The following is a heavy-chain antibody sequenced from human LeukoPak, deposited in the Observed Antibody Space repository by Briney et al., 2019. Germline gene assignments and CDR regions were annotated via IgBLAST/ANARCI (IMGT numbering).Heavy chain of an antibody. V-gene: IGHV3-23*01. J-gene: IGHJ4*02. CDR1: GFTFSSSG. Sequence: GGSLRLSCGASGFTFSSSGMSWVRQAPGKGLEWVSGISDRGVSTFYADSVKGRFTISRDNAKNSLFLQMNSLRAEDTAVYYRARQLGVTGTGGHFDYWGQGTLVTVSS. CDR2: ISDRGVST. CDR3: ARQLGVTGTGGHFDY. D-gene: IGHD1-20*01.